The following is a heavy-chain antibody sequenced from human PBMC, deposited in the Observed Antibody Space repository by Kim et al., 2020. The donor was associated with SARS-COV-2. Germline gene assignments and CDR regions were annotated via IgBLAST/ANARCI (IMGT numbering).Heavy chain of an antibody. J-gene: IGHJ4*02. Sequence: RYSPSFQGQVTISADKSISTAYLQWSSLKASDTAMYYCARQGGIAVAGTPYWGQGTLVTVSS. CDR3: ARQGGIAVAGTPY. D-gene: IGHD6-19*01. V-gene: IGHV5-51*01.